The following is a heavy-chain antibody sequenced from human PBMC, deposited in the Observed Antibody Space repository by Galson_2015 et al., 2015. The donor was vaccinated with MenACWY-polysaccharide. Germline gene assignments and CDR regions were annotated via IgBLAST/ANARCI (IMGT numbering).Heavy chain of an antibody. Sequence: SLRLSCAASEFTFSGYWMHWVRQAPGKGLVWVSRINGAGSTTSCADSVKGRFTISRDNAQHMLYPQMNSLRAEDTAVYYCARGGDGYGNFDYWGQGILVTVSS. V-gene: IGHV3-74*01. CDR2: INGAGSTT. D-gene: IGHD5-24*01. CDR3: ARGGDGYGNFDY. CDR1: EFTFSGYW. J-gene: IGHJ4*02.